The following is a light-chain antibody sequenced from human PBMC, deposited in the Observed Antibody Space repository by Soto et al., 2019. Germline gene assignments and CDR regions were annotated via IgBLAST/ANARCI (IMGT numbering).Light chain of an antibody. CDR1: QGISSY. CDR3: QQYYTTPRIT. Sequence: AIRMTQSPFSLSASVGDRIPITCCVSQGISSYFALYPQKPPKAPKLFIYYASSLQSGFPPRLSGSGSGTDYTTTISSPPPEDFAADCGQQYYTTPRITFGQGTRLEIK. V-gene: IGKV1D-43*01. J-gene: IGKJ5*01. CDR2: YAS.